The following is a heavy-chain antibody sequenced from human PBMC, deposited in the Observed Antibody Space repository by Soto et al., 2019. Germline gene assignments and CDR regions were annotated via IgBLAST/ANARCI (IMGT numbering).Heavy chain of an antibody. CDR3: AKDFLYYDSSGFHSALFDY. D-gene: IGHD3-22*01. Sequence: PGGSLRLSCAASGFTFSSYAMSWVRQAPGKGLEWVSAISGSGGSTYYADSVKGRFTISRDNSKNTLYLQMNSLRAEDTAVYYCAKDFLYYDSSGFHSALFDYWGQGTLVTVSS. CDR2: ISGSGGST. CDR1: GFTFSSYA. J-gene: IGHJ4*02. V-gene: IGHV3-23*01.